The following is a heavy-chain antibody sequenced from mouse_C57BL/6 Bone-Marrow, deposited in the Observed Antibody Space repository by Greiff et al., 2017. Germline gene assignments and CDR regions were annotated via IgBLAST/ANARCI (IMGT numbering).Heavy chain of an antibody. CDR1: GFTFSSYA. CDR3: ARDKAYYSNYFDY. J-gene: IGHJ2*01. V-gene: IGHV5-4*01. D-gene: IGHD2-5*01. Sequence: EVKLVESGGGLVKPGGSLKLSCAASGFTFSSYAMSWVRQTPEKRLEWVATISDGGSYTYYPDNVKGRFPISRDNAKNNLYLQMSHLKSEDTAMYYCARDKAYYSNYFDYWGQGTTLTVSS. CDR2: ISDGGSYT.